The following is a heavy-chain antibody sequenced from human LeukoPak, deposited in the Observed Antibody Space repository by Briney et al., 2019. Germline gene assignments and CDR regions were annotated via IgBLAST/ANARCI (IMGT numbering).Heavy chain of an antibody. CDR1: GGSISSGDYY. CDR2: IYYSGST. CDR3: ASRYCSSTSCSPGAFDI. J-gene: IGHJ3*02. D-gene: IGHD2-2*01. V-gene: IGHV4-30-4*08. Sequence: SETLSLTCTVSGGSISSGDYYWSWIRQPPGKGLEWIGYIYYSGSTYYNPSLKSRVTISVDTSKNQFSLKLSSVTAADTAVYYCASRYCSSTSCSPGAFDIWGQGTMVTVSS.